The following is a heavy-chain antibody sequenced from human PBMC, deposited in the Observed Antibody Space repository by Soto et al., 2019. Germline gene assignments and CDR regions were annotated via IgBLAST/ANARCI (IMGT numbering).Heavy chain of an antibody. D-gene: IGHD2-15*01. CDR2: INPRGGST. Sequence: QVQLVQSGAEVKKPGASVKVSCKASGYTFTSYYMHWVRQAPGQGLESMGIINPRGGSTSYAQKFQGRVTMTRDTSTSTVYMELSSLRSEDTAVYYCASESHYCSGGSCYPFWGQGTLVTVSS. V-gene: IGHV1-46*03. CDR1: GYTFTSYY. J-gene: IGHJ4*02. CDR3: ASESHYCSGGSCYPF.